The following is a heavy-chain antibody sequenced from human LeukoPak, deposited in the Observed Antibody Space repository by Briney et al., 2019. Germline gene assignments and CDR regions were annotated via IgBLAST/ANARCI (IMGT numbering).Heavy chain of an antibody. J-gene: IGHJ6*02. CDR2: IYPRDGST. Sequence: ASVKVSCKASGYTFTSNYIHWVRQAPGQGLEWMGMIYPRDGSTSYAQKFQGRVAVTRDTSTSTVHMELSGLRSEDTAVYYCAKDAPNFGVVPYYYYGMDVWGQGTTVTVSS. CDR3: AKDAPNFGVVPYYYYGMDV. V-gene: IGHV1-46*01. D-gene: IGHD3-3*01. CDR1: GYTFTSNY.